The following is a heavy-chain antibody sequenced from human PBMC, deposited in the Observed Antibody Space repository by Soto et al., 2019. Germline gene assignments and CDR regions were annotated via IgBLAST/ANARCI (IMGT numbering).Heavy chain of an antibody. CDR1: GGTFSSYT. CDR3: ASVESMDV. Sequence: QVQLVQSGAEVKKPGSSVKVSCKASGGTFSSYTISWVRQAPGQWLDWMGRIITILGIANYAQKFQGRVTIAPDKSTSTAYMELSSLRSEDTAVYYCASVESMDVWGQGTTVTVSS. V-gene: IGHV1-69*02. D-gene: IGHD2-15*01. CDR2: IITILGIA. J-gene: IGHJ6*02.